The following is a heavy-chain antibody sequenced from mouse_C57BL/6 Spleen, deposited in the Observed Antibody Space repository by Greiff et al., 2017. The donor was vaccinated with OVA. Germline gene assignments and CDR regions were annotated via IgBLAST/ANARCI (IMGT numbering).Heavy chain of an antibody. CDR1: GYAFSSSW. CDR3: ERFAGDAMDY. Sequence: VQLQQSGPELVKPGASVKISCKASGYAFSSSWMNWVKQRPGKGLEWIGRIYPGDGDTNYNGKFKGKATLTADKSSSTAYMQLSSLTSEDSAVYVCERFAGDAMDYWGQGTSVTVSS. J-gene: IGHJ4*01. V-gene: IGHV1-82*01. CDR2: IYPGDGDT.